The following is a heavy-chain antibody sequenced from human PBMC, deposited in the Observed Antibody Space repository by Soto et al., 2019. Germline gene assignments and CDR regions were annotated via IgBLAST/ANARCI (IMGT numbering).Heavy chain of an antibody. Sequence: EVQLVESGGGLVQPGGSLRLSCAASGFTFSSYWMHWVRQAPGKGLVWVSRINSDGSSTSYADSVKGRFTISRDNAKNTLYLQMNSLRAEDTAVYYCARYQSHNYGYNWFDPWGQGTLVTVSS. V-gene: IGHV3-74*01. CDR1: GFTFSSYW. J-gene: IGHJ5*02. D-gene: IGHD5-18*01. CDR3: ARYQSHNYGYNWFDP. CDR2: INSDGSST.